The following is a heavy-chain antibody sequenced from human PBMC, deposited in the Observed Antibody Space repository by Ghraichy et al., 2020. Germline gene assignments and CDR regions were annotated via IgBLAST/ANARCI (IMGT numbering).Heavy chain of an antibody. V-gene: IGHV3-23*01. J-gene: IGHJ6*02. Sequence: GGSLRLSCAASGFTFSNYVLSWVRQAPGKGLEWVSAISGSGGSTYFPDSVKGRFTISRDNSKNTVSLQMNSLRAEDTAVYYCEKGIAAGTTTISYYYNGMDVCGQRTTSTV. CDR2: ISGSGGST. CDR1: GFTFSNYV. D-gene: IGHD6-13*01. CDR3: EKGIAAGTTTISYYYNGMDV.